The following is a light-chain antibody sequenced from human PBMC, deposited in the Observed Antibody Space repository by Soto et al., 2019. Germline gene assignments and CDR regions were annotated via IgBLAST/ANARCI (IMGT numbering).Light chain of an antibody. CDR2: GNI. CDR1: SSNIGAGYD. V-gene: IGLV1-40*01. CDR3: QSYDSTLSARDV. Sequence: QSVLTQPPSVSGAPGQRVTIYCTGSSSNIGAGYDVHWYQQRPGTAPKLLIFGNINRPSGVPDRFSGSKSGTSASLAITGLQAEDEGDYYCQSYDSTLSARDVFGTGTKLTVL. J-gene: IGLJ1*01.